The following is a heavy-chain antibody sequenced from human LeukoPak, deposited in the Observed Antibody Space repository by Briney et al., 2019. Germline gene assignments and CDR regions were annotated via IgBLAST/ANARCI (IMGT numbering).Heavy chain of an antibody. Sequence: GGPLRLSCAASGFTFSTFAMHWVRQAPGKGLEWVAVILDDGSNKYYADSVKGRFTISRDNSKNTLYLQMNSLRAEDTAVYYCAREFRLLLWFGELAYWGQGTLVTVSS. V-gene: IGHV3-30*04. D-gene: IGHD3-10*01. CDR3: AREFRLLLWFGELAY. CDR1: GFTFSTFA. CDR2: ILDDGSNK. J-gene: IGHJ4*02.